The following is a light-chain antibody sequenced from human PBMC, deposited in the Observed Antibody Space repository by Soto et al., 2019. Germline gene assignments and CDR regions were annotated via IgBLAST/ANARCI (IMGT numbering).Light chain of an antibody. CDR1: HSVSSSY. CDR3: QQYGSSPFT. CDR2: DAS. Sequence: EIVLTQSPATLSLSPGERATLSCGASHSVSSSYLAWYQQKPGLAPRLLIYDASSRATGIPDRFSGSGSGTDFTLTIRRLEPEDFAVYYCQQYGSSPFTFGQGTKLEIK. V-gene: IGKV3D-20*01. J-gene: IGKJ2*01.